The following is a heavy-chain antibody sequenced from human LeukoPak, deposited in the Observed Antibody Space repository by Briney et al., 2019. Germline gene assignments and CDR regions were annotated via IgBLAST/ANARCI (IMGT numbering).Heavy chain of an antibody. Sequence: GASVKGSCKASGYTFTSYYMHWVRQAPGQGLEWMGIINSSGGSTSYAQKFQGRVTMTRDTSTSTVYMELSSLRSEDTAVYYCARDIVVPAAMRYLYYCYYGMDVWGQGTTVTVSS. CDR2: INSSGGST. D-gene: IGHD2-2*01. CDR1: GYTFTSYY. CDR3: ARDIVVPAAMRYLYYCYYGMDV. J-gene: IGHJ6*02. V-gene: IGHV1-46*01.